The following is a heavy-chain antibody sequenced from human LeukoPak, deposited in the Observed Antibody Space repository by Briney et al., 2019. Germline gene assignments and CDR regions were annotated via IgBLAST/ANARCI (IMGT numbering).Heavy chain of an antibody. J-gene: IGHJ4*02. V-gene: IGHV4-59*01. CDR1: GGSISSYY. CDR3: ARSGSYGIFDY. D-gene: IGHD1-26*01. CDR2: IYYSGST. Sequence: ETLSLTCTVSGGSISSYYWSWIRQPPGKGLEWIGYIYYSGSTNYNPSLKSRVTISVDTSKNQFSLKLSSVAAADTAVYYCARSGSYGIFDYWGQGTLVTVSS.